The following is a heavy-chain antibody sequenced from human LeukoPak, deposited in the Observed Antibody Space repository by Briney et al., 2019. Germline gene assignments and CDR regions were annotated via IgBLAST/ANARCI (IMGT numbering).Heavy chain of an antibody. V-gene: IGHV4-59*02. Sequence: SETLSLTCTVSGASVSSYYWSWIRQAPGKGLEWIGYIFYRGTTDYSPSLNRRVTLSVDTSKNQFSLQLSSLTAADTAVYYCARGLVIRQDDAFDIWAHGTMVTVSS. CDR1: GASVSSYY. J-gene: IGHJ3*02. D-gene: IGHD3-9*01. CDR2: IFYRGTT. CDR3: ARGLVIRQDDAFDI.